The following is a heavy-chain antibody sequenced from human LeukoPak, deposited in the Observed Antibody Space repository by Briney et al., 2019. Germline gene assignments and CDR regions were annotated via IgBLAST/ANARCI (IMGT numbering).Heavy chain of an antibody. CDR2: MNPNNGST. D-gene: IGHD6-19*01. V-gene: IGHV1-8*01. CDR1: GYTFTSYD. Sequence: ASVKVSCKASGYTFTSYDINWVRQATGQGLEWMGWMNPNNGSTGYAQTFQGRVTLTRNTSISTAYMELSSLRSEDTAVYYCSRGGPVAGTHKYFQHWGQGTLVTVSS. J-gene: IGHJ1*01. CDR3: SRGGPVAGTHKYFQH.